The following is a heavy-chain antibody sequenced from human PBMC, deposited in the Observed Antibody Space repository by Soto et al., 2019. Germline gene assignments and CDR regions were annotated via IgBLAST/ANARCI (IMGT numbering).Heavy chain of an antibody. Sequence: QVQLVQSGAEVKKLGASVKVSCKASGYTFTSYYMHWVRQAPGQGLEWMGIINPSGGSTSYAQKFQGRVTMTRDTSTSTVYMELSSLRSEDTAVYYCARGYLMITFGGALDYWGQGTLVTVSS. D-gene: IGHD3-16*01. CDR3: ARGYLMITFGGALDY. CDR1: GYTFTSYY. CDR2: INPSGGST. J-gene: IGHJ4*02. V-gene: IGHV1-46*01.